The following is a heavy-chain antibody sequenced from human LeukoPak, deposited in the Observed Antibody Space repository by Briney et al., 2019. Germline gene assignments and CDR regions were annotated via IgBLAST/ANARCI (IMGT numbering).Heavy chain of an antibody. J-gene: IGHJ6*03. D-gene: IGHD5-24*01. CDR2: IIPIFGSA. CDR3: ARSSGEMATIDYYYYMDV. V-gene: IGHV1-69*13. Sequence: SVKVSCKASGGTFSSFGISWVRQAPGQGLEWMGGIIPIFGSANYAPKFQGRVTITADASTTTAYMELSRLRPEDTAVYYCARSSGEMATIDYYYYMDVWGIGTRSPSP. CDR1: GGTFSSFG.